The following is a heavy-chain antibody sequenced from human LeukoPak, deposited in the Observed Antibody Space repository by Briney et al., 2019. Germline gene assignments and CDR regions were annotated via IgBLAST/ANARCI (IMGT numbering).Heavy chain of an antibody. CDR2: INPSGGST. V-gene: IGHV1-46*03. J-gene: IGHJ6*02. CDR3: AREVGYDILTGYSTDIHYYYYGMDV. CDR1: GYTFTSYY. D-gene: IGHD3-9*01. Sequence: GASVKVSCKASGYTFTSYYMHWVRQAPGQGLEWMGIINPSGGSTSYARKFQGRVTMTRDTSTSTVYMELSSLRSEDTAVYYCAREVGYDILTGYSTDIHYYYYGMDVWGQGTTVTVSS.